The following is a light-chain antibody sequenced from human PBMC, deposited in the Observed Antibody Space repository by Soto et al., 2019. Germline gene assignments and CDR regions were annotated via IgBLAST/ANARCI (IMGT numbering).Light chain of an antibody. J-gene: IGKJ1*01. CDR1: QTISSL. V-gene: IGKV1-5*03. CDR2: KAS. CDR3: QHYNSYSEA. Sequence: DIQMTQSPSSLSASVGYRVTITCLASQTISSLLAWYQQKPGKAPKLLIYKASTLKSGVPSRFSGSGSGTEFTLTISSLQPDDFATYYCQHYNSYSEAFGQGTKVDIK.